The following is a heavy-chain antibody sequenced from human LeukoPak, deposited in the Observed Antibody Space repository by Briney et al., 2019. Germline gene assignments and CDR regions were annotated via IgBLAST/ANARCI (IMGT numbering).Heavy chain of an antibody. V-gene: IGHV4-34*01. CDR3: ARGGAVFGVVTVYYFDY. CDR2: ITHSGST. CDR1: GGSFSGYY. D-gene: IGHD3-3*01. Sequence: WETLSLTCAVYGGSFSGYYWSWIRHPPGKGLEWIGEITHSGSTNCNPTLKSRVTISVDTSKNKFSLKLSSVTAADTAVYYCARGGAVFGVVTVYYFDYWGQGTLVTVSS. J-gene: IGHJ4*02.